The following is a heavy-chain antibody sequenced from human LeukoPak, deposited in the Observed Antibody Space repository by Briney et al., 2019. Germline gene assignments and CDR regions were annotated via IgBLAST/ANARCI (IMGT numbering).Heavy chain of an antibody. CDR2: INSKNGGT. Sequence: GASVKVSCKASGYTFTGYYLHWVRQAPGQGLEWMGWINSKNGGTSYARKFQGRVTMTRDTSINTAYMELSSLKSDDTAIYYCARGGIGRIAMVVDCYMDVWGKGTTVTISS. D-gene: IGHD3-22*01. J-gene: IGHJ6*03. CDR3: ARGGIGRIAMVVDCYMDV. CDR1: GYTFTGYY. V-gene: IGHV1-2*02.